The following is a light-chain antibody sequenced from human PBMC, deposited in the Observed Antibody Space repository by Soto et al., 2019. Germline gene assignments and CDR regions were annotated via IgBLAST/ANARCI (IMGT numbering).Light chain of an antibody. CDR1: SSDVGSYNL. Sequence: QSVLTQPASVSGSPGQSITISCTGTSSDVGSYNLVSWYQQHPGKAPKLMIYEGSKRPSGVSNRFSGSKSGNTASLTISRLQAEDEVVYYCCSFPVISLFVFGTGPKVTVL. V-gene: IGLV2-23*01. CDR2: EGS. CDR3: CSFPVISLFV. J-gene: IGLJ1*01.